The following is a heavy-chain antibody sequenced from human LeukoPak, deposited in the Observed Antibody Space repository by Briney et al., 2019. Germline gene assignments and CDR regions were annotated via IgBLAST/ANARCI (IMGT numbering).Heavy chain of an antibody. CDR2: IRYDGSNK. J-gene: IGHJ3*02. CDR1: GFTFSSYG. Sequence: GGSLRLSCAASGFTFSSYGMHWVRQAPGKGLEWVAFIRYDGSNKYYADSVKGRFTISRDNAKNSLYLQMNSLRAEDTAVYYCARDPYYYDSSGYYHPGAFDIWGQGTMVTVSS. CDR3: ARDPYYYDSSGYYHPGAFDI. D-gene: IGHD3-22*01. V-gene: IGHV3-30*02.